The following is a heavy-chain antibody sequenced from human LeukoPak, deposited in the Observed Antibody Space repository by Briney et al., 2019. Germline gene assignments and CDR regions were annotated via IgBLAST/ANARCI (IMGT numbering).Heavy chain of an antibody. D-gene: IGHD3-22*01. CDR3: ARAEIVVVRSFDY. J-gene: IGHJ4*02. Sequence: GSLRLSCAASGFTFSTYGMSWIRQPPGKGLEWIGEINHSGSTNYNPSLKSRVTISVDTSKNQFSLKLSSVTAADTAVYYCARAEIVVVRSFDYWGQGTLVTVSS. CDR2: INHSGST. CDR1: GFTFSTYG. V-gene: IGHV4-34*01.